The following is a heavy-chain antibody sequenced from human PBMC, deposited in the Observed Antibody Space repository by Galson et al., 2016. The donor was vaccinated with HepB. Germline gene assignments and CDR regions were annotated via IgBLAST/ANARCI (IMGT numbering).Heavy chain of an antibody. CDR2: ISGSGGST. D-gene: IGHD3-16*01. CDR3: SKYSSLYYDYDWIDY. J-gene: IGHJ4*02. Sequence: SLRLSCAASGFTFSSYAMSWVRQAPGKGLEWVSAISGSGGSTYYADSVKGRFTISRDNSKNTRYLQMNSLRAEDKAVYYCSKYSSLYYDYDWIDYWGQGTLVTVSS. CDR1: GFTFSSYA. V-gene: IGHV3-23*01.